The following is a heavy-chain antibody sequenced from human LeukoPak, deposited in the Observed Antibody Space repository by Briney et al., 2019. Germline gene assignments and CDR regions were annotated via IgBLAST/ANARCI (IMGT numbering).Heavy chain of an antibody. D-gene: IGHD3-3*01. V-gene: IGHV4-59*08. Sequence: SETLSLTCTVSGGSISSYYWSWIRQPPGKGLEWIGYIYYSGSTDYNPSLKSRVTISVDTSKNQFSLKLSSVTAADTAVYYCARHSSDYDFWSGYPYYFDYWGQGTLVTVSS. J-gene: IGHJ4*02. CDR1: GGSISSYY. CDR2: IYYSGST. CDR3: ARHSSDYDFWSGYPYYFDY.